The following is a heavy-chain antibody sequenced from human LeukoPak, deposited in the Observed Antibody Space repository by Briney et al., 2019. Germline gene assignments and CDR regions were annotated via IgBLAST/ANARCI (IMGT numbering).Heavy chain of an antibody. J-gene: IGHJ3*02. CDR1: GFTVSSNY. CDR3: ASASSGWYRDAFDI. Sequence: GGSLRLSXAASGFTVSSNYMSWVRQAPGKGLEWVSVIYSGGSTYYADSVKGRFTISRDNSKNTLYLQMNSLRAEDTAVYYCASASSGWYRDAFDIWGQGTMVTVSS. CDR2: IYSGGST. V-gene: IGHV3-53*01. D-gene: IGHD6-19*01.